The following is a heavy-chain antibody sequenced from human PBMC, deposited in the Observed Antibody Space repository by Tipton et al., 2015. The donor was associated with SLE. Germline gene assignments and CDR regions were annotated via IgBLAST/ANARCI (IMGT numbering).Heavy chain of an antibody. D-gene: IGHD2-21*02. CDR1: GFTFSSYA. CDR2: SRNKANSYTT. CDR3: TLGGTVTAY. J-gene: IGHJ4*02. Sequence: SLRLSCAASGFTFSSYAMNWVRQAPGKGLEWVGRSRNKANSYTTEYAASVKGRFTVSRDDSTRIVYLQMNSLKIEDTGVYYCTLGGTVTAYWGQGTLVSVSS. V-gene: IGHV3-72*01.